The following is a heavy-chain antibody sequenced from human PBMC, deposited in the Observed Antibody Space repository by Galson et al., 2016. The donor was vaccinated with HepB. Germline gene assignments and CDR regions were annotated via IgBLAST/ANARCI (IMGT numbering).Heavy chain of an antibody. V-gene: IGHV1-3*01. CDR3: ARGHGGDWRDYYGVDV. CDR2: INAGTGIT. D-gene: IGHD2-21*02. J-gene: IGHJ6*02. CDR1: GFTFTAYS. Sequence: SVKVSCKASGFTFTAYSLHWVRQAPGQRLEWLGWINAGTGITKYSQKFRDRVTITRDTSANTVYLDMTSLRSEDTAVFYCARGHGGDWRDYYGVDVWGQGTTVTV.